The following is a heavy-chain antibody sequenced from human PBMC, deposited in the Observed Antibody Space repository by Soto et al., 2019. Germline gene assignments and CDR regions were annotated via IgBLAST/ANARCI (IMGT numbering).Heavy chain of an antibody. CDR3: ARYTLGVGGYSYGHDVLDY. CDR1: GGSISSGDYY. CDR2: IYYSGST. J-gene: IGHJ4*02. V-gene: IGHV4-30-4*01. D-gene: IGHD5-18*01. Sequence: NPSETLSLTCTVSGGSISSGDYYWSWIRQPPGKGLEWIGYIYYSGSTYYNPSLKSRVTISVDTSKNQFSLKLSSVTAADTAVYYCARYTLGVGGYSYGHDVLDYWGQGTLVTVSS.